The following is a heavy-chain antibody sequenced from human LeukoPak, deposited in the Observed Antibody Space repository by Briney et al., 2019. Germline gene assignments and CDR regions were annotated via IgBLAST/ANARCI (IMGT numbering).Heavy chain of an antibody. CDR1: GFTFSTYS. V-gene: IGHV3-23*01. J-gene: IGHJ4*02. CDR3: AKMEGEYDYVWGSYRYYFDY. CDR2: ISGSGGST. Sequence: GGSLRLSCAASGFTFSTYSMDWVRQAPGKGLEWVSAISGSGGSTYYADSVKGRFTISRDNSKNTLYLQMNSLRAEDTAVYYCAKMEGEYDYVWGSYRYYFDYWGQGTLVTVSS. D-gene: IGHD3-16*02.